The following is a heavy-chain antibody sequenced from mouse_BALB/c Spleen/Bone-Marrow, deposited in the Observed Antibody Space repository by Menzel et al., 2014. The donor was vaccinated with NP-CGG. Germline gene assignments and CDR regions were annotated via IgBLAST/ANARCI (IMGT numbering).Heavy chain of an antibody. CDR1: GDSITSGY. CDR3: ARSLGRFDY. V-gene: IGHV3-8*02. Sequence: EVQLVESGPSLVKPSQTLSLTCSVTGDSITSGYWNWIRKLPGNELEYTGYISYTGNTYYNPSLKSRISIARDTSKNQYYLQLHSVTTEDTATYFCARSLGRFDYWGQGATLTVSS. J-gene: IGHJ2*01. CDR2: ISYTGNT. D-gene: IGHD4-1*01.